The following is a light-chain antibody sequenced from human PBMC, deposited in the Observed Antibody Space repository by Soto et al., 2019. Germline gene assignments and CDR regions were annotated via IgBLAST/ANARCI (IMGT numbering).Light chain of an antibody. Sequence: DIQMTQSPSSLSASVGHRVTITCRASQTISNYLNWYQQKPGKAPELLVYSASSLQSGVTSRFSGSGSGTEFTLTISSLQPEDFATYFCQQSFRTPLTFGGGTKVEIK. CDR1: QTISNY. J-gene: IGKJ4*01. CDR3: QQSFRTPLT. V-gene: IGKV1-39*01. CDR2: SAS.